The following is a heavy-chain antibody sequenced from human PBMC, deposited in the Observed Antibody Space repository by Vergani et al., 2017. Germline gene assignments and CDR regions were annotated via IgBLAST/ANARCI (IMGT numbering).Heavy chain of an antibody. V-gene: IGHV3-23*01. CDR1: GFTFSSYD. CDR3: AKVRLHYYEHYGMDV. J-gene: IGHJ6*02. Sequence: EVQLLESGGGLVQPGGSLRLSCAASGFTFSSYDMSWVRQAPGKGLEWVSAISGSGGSTYYADSVKGRFTISRDNSKNTLYLQMNSLRAEDTAVYYCAKVRLHYYEHYGMDVWGQGTTVTVSS. D-gene: IGHD3-22*01. CDR2: ISGSGGST.